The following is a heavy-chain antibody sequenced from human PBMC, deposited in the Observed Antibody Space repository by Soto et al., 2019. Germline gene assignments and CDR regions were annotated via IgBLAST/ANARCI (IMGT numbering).Heavy chain of an antibody. CDR3: ARVRLPQFDFDP. V-gene: IGHV4-30-2*01. CDR2: IYHSGST. Sequence: SETLSLTCAVSGGSISSGGYSWSWIRQPPGKGLEWIGYIYHSGSTYYNPSLKSRVTISVDRSKNQFSLKLSSVTAADTAVYYCARVRLPQFDFDPWGQGTLVTVSS. D-gene: IGHD3-10*01. J-gene: IGHJ5*02. CDR1: GGSISSGGYS.